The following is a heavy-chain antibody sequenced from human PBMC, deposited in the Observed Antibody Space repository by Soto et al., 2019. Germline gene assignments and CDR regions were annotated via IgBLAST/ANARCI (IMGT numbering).Heavy chain of an antibody. CDR2: ISAYNGET. V-gene: IGHV1-18*01. CDR3: AIDLEESGDVWTGVGLY. CDR1: GYNFHSYG. D-gene: IGHD3-3*01. Sequence: QVQLVQSGAEVKKPGASVKVSCRASGYNFHSYGITWVRQAPGQGLEWLGWISAYNGETHSGQMLQGRVSLTIDISTSTAYMELRSLRSADTAVYFCAIDLEESGDVWTGVGLYWGQGTRVTVSS. J-gene: IGHJ4*02.